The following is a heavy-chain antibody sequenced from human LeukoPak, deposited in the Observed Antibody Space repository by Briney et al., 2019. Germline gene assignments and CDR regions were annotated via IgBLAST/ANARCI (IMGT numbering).Heavy chain of an antibody. CDR2: ISDSGDST. CDR1: GFTFSSYA. CDR3: AREEKYYFDY. Sequence: GGSLRLSCSASGFTFSSYAMSWVRQAPGKGLEWVSAISDSGDSTYYADSVKGRFTISRDNSKNTLYLQMNSLRAEDTAVYYCAREEKYYFDYWGQGTLVTVSS. J-gene: IGHJ4*02. V-gene: IGHV3-23*01.